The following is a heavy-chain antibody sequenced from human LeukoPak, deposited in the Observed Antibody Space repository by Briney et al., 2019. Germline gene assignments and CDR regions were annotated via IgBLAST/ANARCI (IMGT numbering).Heavy chain of an antibody. Sequence: GGSLRLSCAASGFTFSGFWMTWVRQAPGKGLEWVANIRQDGSDKNCVDSVKGRFTISRDKSKNTLHLQMDSLRPEDTAMYYCALTYYFDRRGYSYFDYWGQGALVTVSS. CDR3: ALTYYFDRRGYSYFDY. CDR2: IRQDGSDK. CDR1: GFTFSGFW. J-gene: IGHJ4*02. V-gene: IGHV3-7*05. D-gene: IGHD3-22*01.